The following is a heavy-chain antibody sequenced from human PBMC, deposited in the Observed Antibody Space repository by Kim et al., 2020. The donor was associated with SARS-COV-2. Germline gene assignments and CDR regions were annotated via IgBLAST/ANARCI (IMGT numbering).Heavy chain of an antibody. J-gene: IGHJ4*02. D-gene: IGHD3-22*01. CDR2: IHSSGTT. CDR3: ARALFYYESGGF. CDR1: GFTVSSNY. V-gene: IGHV3-53*01. Sequence: GGSLRLSCAASGFTVSSNYMSWVRQAPGKGLEWVSVIHSSGTTYYADAAQGRFTISRDNSKNTVFLQVNNLRAEDTAVYYCARALFYYESGGFWGQGTLVTVSS.